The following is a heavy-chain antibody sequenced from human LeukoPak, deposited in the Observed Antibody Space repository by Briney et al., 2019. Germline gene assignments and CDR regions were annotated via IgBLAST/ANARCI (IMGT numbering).Heavy chain of an antibody. J-gene: IGHJ4*02. Sequence: GGSLRLSCAASGFTFSSYAMHWVRQAPGKGLEWVAVISYDGSNEYYADSVKGRFTISRDNSKNTLYLQMNSLRAEDTAVYYCARDLTRSSSWPYYFDYWGQGTLVTVSS. V-gene: IGHV3-30-3*01. CDR3: ARDLTRSSSWPYYFDY. CDR2: ISYDGSNE. D-gene: IGHD6-13*01. CDR1: GFTFSSYA.